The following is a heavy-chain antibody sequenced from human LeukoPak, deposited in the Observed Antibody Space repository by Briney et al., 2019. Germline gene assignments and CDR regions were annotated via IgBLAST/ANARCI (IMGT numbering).Heavy chain of an antibody. CDR2: IYYSGST. CDR1: GGSISSYY. J-gene: IGHJ4*02. Sequence: SETLSLTCTVSGGSISSYYWSWIRQPPGKGLEWIGYIYYSGSTKYNPSLKTRVTISVDTSKNQFSLNLKSVTAADTAVYYCASLKDFADYFDFWGQGTLVTVSS. D-gene: IGHD3-3*01. CDR3: ASLKDFADYFDF. V-gene: IGHV4-59*08.